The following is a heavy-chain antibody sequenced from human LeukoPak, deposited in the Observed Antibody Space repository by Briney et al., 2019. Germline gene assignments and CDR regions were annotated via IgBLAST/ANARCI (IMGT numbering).Heavy chain of an antibody. CDR3: ARDTGYSSGWGFDP. D-gene: IGHD6-19*01. J-gene: IGHJ5*02. V-gene: IGHV1-18*04. CDR1: GYTFTGSY. Sequence: GSVKVSCKASGYTFTGSYMHWLRKSPGQGLKGMGWISAYNGNTNYAQKLQGRVTMTTDTSTSTAYMELRSLRSDDTAVYYCARDTGYSSGWGFDPWGQGTLVTVSS. CDR2: ISAYNGNT.